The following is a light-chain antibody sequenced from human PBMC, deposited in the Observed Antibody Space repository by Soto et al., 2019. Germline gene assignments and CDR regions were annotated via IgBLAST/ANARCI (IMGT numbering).Light chain of an antibody. CDR1: SSDVGGYNY. V-gene: IGLV2-11*01. CDR3: CSYAGSYTFL. J-gene: IGLJ2*01. Sequence: QSALTQPRSVFGSPGQSVTISCTGTSSDVGGYNYVSWYQQHPGKAPKLMIYDVSKRPSGVPDRFSGSKSGNTASLTISGLQAEDEADYYCCSYAGSYTFLFGGGTKVTVL. CDR2: DVS.